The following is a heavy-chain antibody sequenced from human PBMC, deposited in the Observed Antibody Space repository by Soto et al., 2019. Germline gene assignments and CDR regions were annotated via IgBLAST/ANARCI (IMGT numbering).Heavy chain of an antibody. CDR2: IYDSGST. CDR1: GXSLSRGCYA. V-gene: IGHV4-30-2*01. Sequence: TLSLPCTVSGXSLSRGCYAWTWIRQPPGKALEWIGNIYDSGSTSYNPSLKSRVTISVDRSKNQFSLKLTYVTAADTAAYFCARGSSSYYDYGMDVWGQGTTCPVS. D-gene: IGHD6-6*01. J-gene: IGHJ6*02. CDR3: ARGSSSYYDYGMDV.